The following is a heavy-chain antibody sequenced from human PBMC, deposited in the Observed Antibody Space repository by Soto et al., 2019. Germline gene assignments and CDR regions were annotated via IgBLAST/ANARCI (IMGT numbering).Heavy chain of an antibody. D-gene: IGHD3-22*01. Sequence: PGGSLRLSCAASGFTFSSYWMSWVRQAPGKGLEWVANIKQDGSEKYYVDSVKGRFTISRDNAKNSLYLQMNSLRAEDTAVYYCARGPNYYDSSGYYASWGQGTLVTVSS. CDR3: ARGPNYYDSSGYYAS. CDR2: IKQDGSEK. J-gene: IGHJ5*02. CDR1: GFTFSSYW. V-gene: IGHV3-7*01.